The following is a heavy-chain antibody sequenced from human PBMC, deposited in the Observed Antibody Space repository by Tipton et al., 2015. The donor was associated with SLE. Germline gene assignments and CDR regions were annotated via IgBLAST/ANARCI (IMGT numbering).Heavy chain of an antibody. D-gene: IGHD7-27*01. CDR3: ARDKWGFRD. CDR2: TYDRAKWYN. J-gene: IGHJ4*02. Sequence: GLVKPSQTLSLTCAISGDSVSSNSVAWNWIRQSPSRGLEWLGRTYDRAKWYNDYAVSVQSRISINPDTSKNQVSLQLNSVTPEDTAVYYCARDKWGFRDWGQGTLVTVSS. V-gene: IGHV6-1*01. CDR1: GDSVSSNSVA.